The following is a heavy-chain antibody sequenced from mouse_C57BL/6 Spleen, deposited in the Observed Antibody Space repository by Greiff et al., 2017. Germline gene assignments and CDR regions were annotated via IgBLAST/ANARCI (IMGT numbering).Heavy chain of an antibody. D-gene: IGHD4-1*01. J-gene: IGHJ1*03. CDR1: GYAFSSYW. CDR2: IYPGDGDT. CDR3: AREGGNWPWYFDV. Sequence: VQLQQSGAELVKPGASVKISCKASGYAFSSYWMNWVKQRPGKGLEWIGQIYPGDGDTNYNGKFKGKATLTADKSSSTAYLQLSSLTSEDSAVYFCAREGGNWPWYFDVWGTGTTVTVSS. V-gene: IGHV1-80*01.